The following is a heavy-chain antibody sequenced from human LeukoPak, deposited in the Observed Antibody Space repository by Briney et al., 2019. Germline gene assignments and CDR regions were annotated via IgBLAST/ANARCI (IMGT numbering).Heavy chain of an antibody. J-gene: IGHJ2*01. V-gene: IGHV4-39*01. D-gene: IGHD6-13*01. Sequence: PSETLSLTCIVSGVSISSNDYYWAWIRQPPGEGLEGFGSINYRGITYYNPSLESRVTITVDTSKNQFSLKLSSVTAADTAVYYCARHREGIAAAGIAWYFDLWGRGTLVTVSS. CDR2: INYRGIT. CDR1: GVSISSNDYY. CDR3: ARHREGIAAAGIAWYFDL.